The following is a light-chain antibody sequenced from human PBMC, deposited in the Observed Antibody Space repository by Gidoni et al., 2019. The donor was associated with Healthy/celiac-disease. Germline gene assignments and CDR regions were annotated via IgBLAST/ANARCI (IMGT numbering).Light chain of an antibody. V-gene: IGKV3-20*01. CDR3: QQYGSSPL. J-gene: IGKJ1*01. CDR1: QSVSRSY. CDR2: GAS. Sequence: EIVLTQSPGTLSLSPGERATLSCRASQSVSRSYLAWYQQKPGQAPRLLIYGASSRATGIPDRFSGSGSGTDFTRTISRLEPEDFAVYYCQQYGSSPLFGQGTKVEIK.